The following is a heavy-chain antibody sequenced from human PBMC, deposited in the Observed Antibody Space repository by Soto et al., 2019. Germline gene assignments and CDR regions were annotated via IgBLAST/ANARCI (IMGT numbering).Heavy chain of an antibody. CDR3: AGEGSYETLSGNSHIFD. CDR2: MRPLIGDT. Sequence: QVPLVQSGAEVKQTGSSVKISCKTSGHPLSYRYLHWFRQAPGQAFEWMGRMRPLIGDTNNAQKVHDRLTLTRDRPMTTAYMELRSLTSDDTDIYYCAGEGSYETLSGNSHIFDWGQGTMVSVSS. D-gene: IGHD3-9*01. J-gene: IGHJ4*02. CDR1: GHPLSYRY. V-gene: IGHV1-45*02.